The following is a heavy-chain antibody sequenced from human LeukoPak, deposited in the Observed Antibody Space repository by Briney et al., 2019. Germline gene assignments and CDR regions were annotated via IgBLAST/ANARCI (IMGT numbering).Heavy chain of an antibody. Sequence: PSETLSLTCTVSGGSISSYYWSWIRQPAGKGLEWIGRIYTSGSTNYSPSLKSRVTMSVDTSKNQFSLKLSSVTAADTAVYYCARVINYYGSGSYSSNYYYYMDVWGKGTTVTVSS. CDR2: IYTSGST. V-gene: IGHV4-4*07. CDR3: ARVINYYGSGSYSSNYYYYMDV. D-gene: IGHD3-10*01. CDR1: GGSISSYY. J-gene: IGHJ6*03.